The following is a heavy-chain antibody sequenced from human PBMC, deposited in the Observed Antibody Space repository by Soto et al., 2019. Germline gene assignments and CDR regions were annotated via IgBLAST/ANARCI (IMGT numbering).Heavy chain of an antibody. CDR3: ARSLYDFWSGNNWFDP. Sequence: PGGSLRLSCAASGFTFSDYTMNWVRQAPGKGLEWVSSITSSSTYIYYVDSVKGRFSISRDNAKNSLYLQMNSLRAEDTAVYYCARSLYDFWSGNNWFDPWGQGTLVTVSS. CDR1: GFTFSDYT. V-gene: IGHV3-21*01. J-gene: IGHJ5*02. D-gene: IGHD3-3*01. CDR2: ITSSSTYI.